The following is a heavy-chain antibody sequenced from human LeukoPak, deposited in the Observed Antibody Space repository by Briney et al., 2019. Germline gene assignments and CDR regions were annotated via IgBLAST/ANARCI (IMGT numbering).Heavy chain of an antibody. CDR3: AIGMKGCDIGY. D-gene: IGHD1-1*01. V-gene: IGHV1-69*02. Sequence: SVKVSCKPSVATFSSYTISSVRQSPGQGLEWMGRIIPILGIANYAQKFQGRVTITADKSTSTAYMELSSLKSEDTAVYYCAIGMKGCDIGYWGQGTLVTVSS. CDR2: IIPILGIA. CDR1: VATFSSYT. J-gene: IGHJ4*02.